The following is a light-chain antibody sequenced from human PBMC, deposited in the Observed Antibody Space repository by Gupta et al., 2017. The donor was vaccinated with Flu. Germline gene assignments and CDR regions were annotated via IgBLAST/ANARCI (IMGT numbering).Light chain of an antibody. V-gene: IGLV2-14*03. CDR3: STDTSSGSSL. Sequence: SITISCTVTSSDVGGDNYGSWYQHHPANATKLMIHDVSKRPSGVSNRFSGSESGTTASLTISGLQTEDEAYYYCSTDTSSGSSLFGGGTMLTVL. J-gene: IGLJ3*02. CDR1: SSDVGGDNY. CDR2: DVS.